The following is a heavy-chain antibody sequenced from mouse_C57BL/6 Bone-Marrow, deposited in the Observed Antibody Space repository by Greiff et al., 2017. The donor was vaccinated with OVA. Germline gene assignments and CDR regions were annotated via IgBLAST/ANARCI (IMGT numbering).Heavy chain of an antibody. CDR2: INPSTGGT. J-gene: IGHJ2*01. CDR3: ARVGTAQGPYCFDY. Sequence: EVQLQQSGPELVKPGASVKISCKASGYSFTGYYMNWVKQSPEKSLEWIGEINPSTGGTTYNQKFKAKATLTVDKSSSTAYMQLKSLTSEDSAVYYCARVGTAQGPYCFDYWGQGTTLTVSA. D-gene: IGHD3-2*02. CDR1: GYSFTGYY. V-gene: IGHV1-42*01.